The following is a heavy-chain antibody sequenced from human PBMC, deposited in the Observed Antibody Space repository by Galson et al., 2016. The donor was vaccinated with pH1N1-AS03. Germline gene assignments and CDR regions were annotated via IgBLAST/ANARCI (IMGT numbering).Heavy chain of an antibody. J-gene: IGHJ4*02. Sequence: SVKASCKVSGLSLSELSMHWVRQAPGKGLEWMGCFDREDGEAIYAQKFQGRLTVTEDRSTGTAYMELSSLRPEDTATYYCATDYDYWGQGTLVTVSS. CDR1: GLSLSELS. CDR2: FDREDGEA. V-gene: IGHV1-24*01. CDR3: ATDYDY.